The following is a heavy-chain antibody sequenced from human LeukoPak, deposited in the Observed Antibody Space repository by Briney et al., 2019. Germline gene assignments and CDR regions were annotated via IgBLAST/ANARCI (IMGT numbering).Heavy chain of an antibody. CDR1: GYSFTNYW. Sequence: GESLKISCKGSGYSFTNYWIGWVRQMPGKGLEWMGTINPADSNTKYSPSFQGQVTILVDKSISTAYLQWSSLKASDTAMYYCARHVRDNDSRNLQCWGQGTLVTVSS. J-gene: IGHJ4*02. V-gene: IGHV5-51*01. CDR2: INPADSNT. D-gene: IGHD5-24*01. CDR3: ARHVRDNDSRNLQC.